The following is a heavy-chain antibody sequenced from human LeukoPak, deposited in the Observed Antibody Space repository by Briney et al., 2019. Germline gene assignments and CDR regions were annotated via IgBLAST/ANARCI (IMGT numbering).Heavy chain of an antibody. CDR2: IIPMFDTT. D-gene: IGHD6-19*01. CDR3: AKGDVAVAGTASFYYYYNIDV. CDR1: GYTFTSYG. J-gene: IGHJ6*02. Sequence: ASVKVSCEASGYTFTSYGISWVRQAPGQGLEWMGGIIPMFDTTNYAQKFQGRVTITEDESTSTAYMELSRLRSEDTAVYYCAKGDVAVAGTASFYYYYNIDVWGQGTTVSVSS. V-gene: IGHV1-69*13.